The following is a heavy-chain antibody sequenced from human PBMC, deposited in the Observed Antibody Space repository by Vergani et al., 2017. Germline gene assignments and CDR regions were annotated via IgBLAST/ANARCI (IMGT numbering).Heavy chain of an antibody. CDR1: GFTFSSYA. CDR2: ISYDGSNK. V-gene: IGHV3-30-3*01. CDR3: ARDPVGATKAFDY. J-gene: IGHJ4*02. Sequence: QVQLVESGGGVVQPGRSLRLSCAASGFTFSSYAMHWVRQAPGKGLEWVAVISYDGSNKYYADSVKGRFTISRDNSKNTLYLQMNSLRAEDTAVYYCARDPVGATKAFDYWGQGTLVTVSS. D-gene: IGHD1-26*01.